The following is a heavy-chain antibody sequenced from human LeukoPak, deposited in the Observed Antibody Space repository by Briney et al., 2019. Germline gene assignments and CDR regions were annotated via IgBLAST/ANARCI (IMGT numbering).Heavy chain of an antibody. J-gene: IGHJ3*02. CDR1: GFTFSNYA. Sequence: GGSLRLSCSASGFTFSNYAMHWVRQAPGKGLEYVSTINSDGGSTYYADSVKDRFIISRDNSKNTLYLHMTSLRPEDTAVYYCARDPDSYGYLDDNAFDIWGQGTMVTVSS. D-gene: IGHD5-18*01. CDR3: ARDPDSYGYLDDNAFDI. V-gene: IGHV3-64*04. CDR2: INSDGGST.